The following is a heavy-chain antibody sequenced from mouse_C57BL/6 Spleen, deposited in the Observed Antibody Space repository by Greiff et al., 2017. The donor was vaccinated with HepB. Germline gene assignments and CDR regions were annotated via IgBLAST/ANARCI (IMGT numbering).Heavy chain of an antibody. V-gene: IGHV1-82*01. J-gene: IGHJ4*01. CDR2: IYPGDGDT. CDR3: ARSSNFYYAMDY. CDR1: GYAFSSSW. Sequence: QVQLKESGPELVKPGASVKISCKASGYAFSSSWMNWVKQRPGKGLEWIGRIYPGDGDTNYNGKFKGKATLTADKSSSTAYMQLSSLTSEDSAVYFCARSSNFYYAMDYWGQGTSVTVSS. D-gene: IGHD2-5*01.